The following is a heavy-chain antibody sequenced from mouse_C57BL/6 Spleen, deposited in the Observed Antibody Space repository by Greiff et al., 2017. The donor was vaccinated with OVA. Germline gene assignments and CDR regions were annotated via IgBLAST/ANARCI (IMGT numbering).Heavy chain of an antibody. CDR3: ARCYYGSSYGGAMDY. D-gene: IGHD1-1*01. CDR2: INPSSGYT. CDR1: GYTFTSYW. J-gene: IGHJ4*01. Sequence: VQLQQSGAELAKPGASVKLSCKASGYTFTSYWMHWVKQRPGQGLEWIGYINPSSGYTKYNQKFKDKATLTADKSSSTAYMQLSSLTYEDSAVYFCARCYYGSSYGGAMDYWGQGTSVTVSS. V-gene: IGHV1-7*01.